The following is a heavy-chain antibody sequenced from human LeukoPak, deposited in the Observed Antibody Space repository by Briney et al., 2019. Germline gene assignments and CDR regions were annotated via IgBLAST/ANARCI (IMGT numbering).Heavy chain of an antibody. CDR1: GGSISSGGYS. D-gene: IGHD3-22*01. J-gene: IGHJ3*02. Sequence: PSETLSLTCAVSGGSISSGGYSWSWIRQPPGKGLEWIGYIYHSGSTYYNPSLKSRVTISVDRSKNQFSLKPSSVTAADTAVYYCARVLNYYDSSGYYEGGAFDIWGQGTMVTVSS. CDR2: IYHSGST. V-gene: IGHV4-30-2*01. CDR3: ARVLNYYDSSGYYEGGAFDI.